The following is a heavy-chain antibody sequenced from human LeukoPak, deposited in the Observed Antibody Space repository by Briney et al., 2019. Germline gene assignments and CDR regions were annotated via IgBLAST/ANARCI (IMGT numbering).Heavy chain of an antibody. Sequence: PGRSLGLSCAASGFTFSSYGMHWVRQAPGKGLEWVAVIWYDGSNKYYADSVKGRFTISRDNSKNTLYLQMNSLRAEDTAVYYCARDPIYCSSTSCYGSFLYFDYWGQGTLVTVSS. J-gene: IGHJ4*02. CDR2: IWYDGSNK. V-gene: IGHV3-33*01. CDR3: ARDPIYCSSTSCYGSFLYFDY. CDR1: GFTFSSYG. D-gene: IGHD2-2*01.